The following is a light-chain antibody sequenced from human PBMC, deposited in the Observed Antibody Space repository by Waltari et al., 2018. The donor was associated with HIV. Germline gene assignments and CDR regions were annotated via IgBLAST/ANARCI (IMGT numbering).Light chain of an antibody. CDR3: SSYTTSSTVV. Sequence: QSALTQPASVSGSPGQSITISCTATSSDVGDSKYVSWYQQYPGKAPKLMIYEFNNRPSGVSNRFSGSKSGHTASLTISGLQTEDEGDYYCSSYTTSSTVVFGGGTKLTVL. J-gene: IGLJ3*02. V-gene: IGLV2-14*01. CDR1: SSDVGDSKY. CDR2: EFN.